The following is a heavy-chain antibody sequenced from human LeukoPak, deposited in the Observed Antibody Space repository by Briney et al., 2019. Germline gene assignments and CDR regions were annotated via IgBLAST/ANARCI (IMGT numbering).Heavy chain of an antibody. J-gene: IGHJ4*02. CDR1: GFTFSTYA. Sequence: HPGGSLRLSCAASGFTFSTYAMSWVRQAPGKGLEWVSVISGSGSSTYYADSVKGRFTISRDNAKNSLYLQMNSLRAEDTAVYYCARDGYYYDSSGYYYFDYWGQGTLVTVSS. V-gene: IGHV3-23*01. D-gene: IGHD3-22*01. CDR2: ISGSGSST. CDR3: ARDGYYYDSSGYYYFDY.